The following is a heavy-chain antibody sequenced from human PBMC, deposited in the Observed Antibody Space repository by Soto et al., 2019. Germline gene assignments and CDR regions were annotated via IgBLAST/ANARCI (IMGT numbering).Heavy chain of an antibody. CDR1: GYTFTIYG. Sequence: GASVKVSCKASGYTFTIYGISWVRQAPGQGLEWMGWISAYNGNTNYAQKLQGRVTMTTDTSTSTAYMELSSPRSEDTAVYYCARVEYSSSSGYYYYMDVWGKGTTVTVSS. CDR3: ARVEYSSSSGYYYYMDV. V-gene: IGHV1-18*01. J-gene: IGHJ6*03. CDR2: ISAYNGNT. D-gene: IGHD6-6*01.